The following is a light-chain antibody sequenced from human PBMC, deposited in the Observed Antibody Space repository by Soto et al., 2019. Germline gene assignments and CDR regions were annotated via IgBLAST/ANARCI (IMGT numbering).Light chain of an antibody. J-gene: IGKJ4*01. CDR2: AAS. V-gene: IGKV3-20*01. Sequence: EIVLTQSPGTLSWSPGERATLSCRASQSVSSNYLAWYQQKPGQAPRLLIYAASSRATGIPDRFSGGGSGTDFTLTIGRLEPEDFAVYYCQQYGSSPLLTFGGGTEVEIK. CDR3: QQYGSSPLLT. CDR1: QSVSSNY.